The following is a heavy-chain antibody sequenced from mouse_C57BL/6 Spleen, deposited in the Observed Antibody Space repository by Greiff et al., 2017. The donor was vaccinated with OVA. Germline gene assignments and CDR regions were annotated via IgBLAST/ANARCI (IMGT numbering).Heavy chain of an antibody. CDR3: ARRPYYDYSWYYFDY. J-gene: IGHJ2*01. V-gene: IGHV1-18*01. D-gene: IGHD2-4*01. CDR1: GYTFTDYN. Sequence: EVQLQQSGPELVKPGASVKIPCKASGYTFTDYNMDWVKQSHGKSLEWIGDINPNNGGTIYNQKFKGKATLTVDKSSSTAYMELRSLTSEDTAVYYCARRPYYDYSWYYFDYWGQGTTLTVSS. CDR2: INPNNGGT.